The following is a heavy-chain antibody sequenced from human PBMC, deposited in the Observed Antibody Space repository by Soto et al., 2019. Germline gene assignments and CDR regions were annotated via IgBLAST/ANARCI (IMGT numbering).Heavy chain of an antibody. CDR2: IYYSGST. V-gene: IGHV4-30-4*01. CDR1: GGSISSGDYY. J-gene: IGHJ5*02. Sequence: PSETLSLTCTVSGGSISSGDYYWSWIRQPPGKGLEWIGYIYYSGSTYYNPSLKSRVTISVDTSKNQFSLKLSSVTAADTAVYYCARLGGSIVATIGWFDPWGQGTLVIVSS. CDR3: ARLGGSIVATIGWFDP. D-gene: IGHD5-12*01.